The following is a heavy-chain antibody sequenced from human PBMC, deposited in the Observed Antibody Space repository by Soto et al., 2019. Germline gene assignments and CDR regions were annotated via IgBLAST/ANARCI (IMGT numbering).Heavy chain of an antibody. V-gene: IGHV4-31*03. Sequence: SETLSLTCTVSGGPISSGGYCWNWIRQLPGKGLEWIGHIYYSGSTYYNPSLKSRVTLSVDTSKNQFSLKLSAVTAADTAVYYCARETNTRDGYAYCGQGTLVTVS. CDR3: ARETNTRDGYAY. CDR1: GGPISSGGYC. D-gene: IGHD5-12*01. J-gene: IGHJ4*02. CDR2: IYYSGST.